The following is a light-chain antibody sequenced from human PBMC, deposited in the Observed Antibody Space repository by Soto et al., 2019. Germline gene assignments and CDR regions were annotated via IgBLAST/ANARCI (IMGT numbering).Light chain of an antibody. CDR2: EVS. CDR1: SSDVGRYNY. CDR3: TSYTTTSTVI. Sequence: QSALTQPASVSGSPGQSITISCTGASSDVGRYNYVSWYQLHPGKAPKLIIYEVSNRPSGVSNRFSGSKSGNTASLTISGLQAEDEADYYCTSYTTTSTVIFGGGTKLTVL. V-gene: IGLV2-14*01. J-gene: IGLJ2*01.